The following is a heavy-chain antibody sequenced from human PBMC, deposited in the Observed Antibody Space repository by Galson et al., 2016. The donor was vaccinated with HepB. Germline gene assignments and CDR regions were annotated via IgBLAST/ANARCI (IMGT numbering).Heavy chain of an antibody. CDR3: AKGHLAAPGPDY. V-gene: IGHV3-30*18. CDR1: GFIFSDYG. D-gene: IGHD6-13*01. J-gene: IGHJ4*02. CDR2: VSFHGLNQ. Sequence: SLRLSCAASGFIFSDYGMHWVRQAPGKGLEWIGMVSFHGLNQYYADSVKGRFTISRDNSRNTLSLQMNSLTFEDTAVYFCAKGHLAAPGPDYWGQGILVSVTS.